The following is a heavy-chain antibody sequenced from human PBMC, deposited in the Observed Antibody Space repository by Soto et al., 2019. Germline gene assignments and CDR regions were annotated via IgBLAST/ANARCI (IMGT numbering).Heavy chain of an antibody. CDR1: GFTFSSYA. CDR3: ARGIAVANTLWWFDP. V-gene: IGHV3-23*01. Sequence: GGSLRLSCAASGFTFSSYAMSWVRQAPGKGLEWVSAISGSGGSTYYADSVKGRFTISRDNSKNTLYLQMNSLRAEDTAVYYCARGIAVANTLWWFDPWGQGTLVTVSS. D-gene: IGHD6-19*01. J-gene: IGHJ5*02. CDR2: ISGSGGST.